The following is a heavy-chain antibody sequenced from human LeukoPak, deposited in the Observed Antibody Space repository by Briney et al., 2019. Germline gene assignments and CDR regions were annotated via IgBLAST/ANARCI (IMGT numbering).Heavy chain of an antibody. D-gene: IGHD3-22*01. V-gene: IGHV4-38-2*02. CDR2: IYHSGST. Sequence: PSETLSLTCTVSGYSISSGYYWGWIRQPPGKGLEWIGSIYHSGSTYYNPSLKSRVTISVDTSKNQFSLKLSSVTAADTAVYYCAREEGHSSGLDYWGQGTLVTVSS. CDR3: AREEGHSSGLDY. CDR1: GYSISSGYY. J-gene: IGHJ4*02.